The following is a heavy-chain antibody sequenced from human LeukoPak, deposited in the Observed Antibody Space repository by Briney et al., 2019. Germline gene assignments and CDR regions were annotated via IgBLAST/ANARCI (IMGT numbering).Heavy chain of an antibody. CDR2: IIPILGIA. Sequence: SVKVSCKASGGTFSSYAISWVRQAPGQGLEWMGRIIPILGIANYAQKFQGRVTITADKSTSTAYMELSSLRSEDTAVYYCAREFKKKQGIDPWGQGTLVTVSS. V-gene: IGHV1-69*04. CDR1: GGTFSSYA. J-gene: IGHJ5*02. CDR3: AREFKKKQGIDP.